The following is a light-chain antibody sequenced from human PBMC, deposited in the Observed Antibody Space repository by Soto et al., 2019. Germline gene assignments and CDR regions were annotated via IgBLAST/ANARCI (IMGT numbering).Light chain of an antibody. CDR3: QQYNNWYT. CDR1: QSVSSN. J-gene: IGKJ2*01. V-gene: IGKV3-15*01. Sequence: EIVMTQSPATLSVSPGERATLSCRASQSVSSNFDWYLQKPGQAPRLLIYGASTRATGIPARFSGSGSGTEFTLTISSLQSEDFAVYYCQQYNNWYTFGQGTKLEIK. CDR2: GAS.